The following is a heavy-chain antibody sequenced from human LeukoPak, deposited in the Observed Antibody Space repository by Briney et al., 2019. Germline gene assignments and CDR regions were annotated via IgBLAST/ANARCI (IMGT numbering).Heavy chain of an antibody. J-gene: IGHJ3*02. CDR1: GGSITSTNW. CDR3: ASSEGEFGYSYGPLMFGAFDI. V-gene: IGHV4-4*02. Sequence: SGTLSLTCGVSGGSITSTNWWSWVRQPPGQGLEWIGEISLSGLTNYNPSLKSRVTMALDKSKNHLSLNLTSVTAADTAVYYCASSEGEFGYSYGPLMFGAFDIWGQGTMVTVSS. CDR2: ISLSGLT. D-gene: IGHD5-18*01.